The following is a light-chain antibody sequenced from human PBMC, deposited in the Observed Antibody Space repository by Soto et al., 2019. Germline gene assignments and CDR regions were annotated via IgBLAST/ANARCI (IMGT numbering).Light chain of an antibody. Sequence: QSALTQPRSVSGSPGQSVTISCTGTSSDVGGYNFVSWYQQHPGKAPKLMIYDVSKRPSGVPDRFSGSKSGNTASLTISGLQAEDEAHYYCCSHAGSYTWVFGTGTKLTVL. CDR1: SSDVGGYNF. CDR2: DVS. V-gene: IGLV2-11*01. J-gene: IGLJ1*01. CDR3: CSHAGSYTWV.